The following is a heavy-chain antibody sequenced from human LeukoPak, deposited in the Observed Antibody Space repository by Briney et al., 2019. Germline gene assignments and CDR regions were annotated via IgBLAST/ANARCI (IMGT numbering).Heavy chain of an antibody. D-gene: IGHD4-23*01. CDR3: ARATTVVDPFDY. Sequence: ASVKVSCKASGYTFTSFGISWVRQAPGQGLEWMGWISAYNGNTHYAQKLQGRVTITRDTSASTAYLELSSLGSEDTAVYYCARATTVVDPFDYWGQRTLVTVSS. CDR1: GYTFTSFG. V-gene: IGHV1-18*01. CDR2: ISAYNGNT. J-gene: IGHJ4*02.